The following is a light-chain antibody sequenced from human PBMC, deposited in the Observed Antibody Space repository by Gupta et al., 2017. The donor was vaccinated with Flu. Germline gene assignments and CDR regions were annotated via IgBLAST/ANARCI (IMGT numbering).Light chain of an antibody. CDR3: ETWDSNTHRV. J-gene: IGLJ3*02. CDR1: SGSSSSI. V-gene: IGLV4-60*03. CDR2: LGGSGNH. Sequence: KVTCTLRSGSSSSIIECHQQQPGTAPRDWMKLGGSGNHNNGSGVPDRFSGSSSGADRYLTISNPQAEDAADYYCETWDSNTHRVFGGGTKLTVL.